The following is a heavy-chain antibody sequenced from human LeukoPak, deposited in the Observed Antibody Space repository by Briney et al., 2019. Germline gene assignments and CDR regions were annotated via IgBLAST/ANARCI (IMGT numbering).Heavy chain of an antibody. CDR2: IYHSGST. J-gene: IGHJ5*02. CDR3: ARASGDILTGRNWFDP. CDR1: GYSISSGYY. D-gene: IGHD3-9*01. Sequence: PSETLSLTCTVSGYSISSGYYWGWIRQPPGKGLEWIGSIYHSGSTYYNPSLKSRVTISVDTSKNQFSLKLSSVTAADTAVYYCARASGDILTGRNWFDPWGQGTLVTVSS. V-gene: IGHV4-38-2*02.